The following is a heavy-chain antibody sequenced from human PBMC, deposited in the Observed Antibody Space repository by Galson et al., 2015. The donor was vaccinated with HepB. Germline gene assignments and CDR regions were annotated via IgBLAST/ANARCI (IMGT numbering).Heavy chain of an antibody. D-gene: IGHD3-16*01. V-gene: IGHV3-23*01. Sequence: SLRLSCAASGFTFSRSDMSWVRQAPGKGLEWVSSISGSGSGTYYADSAKGRFTISRDNSENTLYLHMSSLRADDTALYYCAKDNPGLPYDYVWGASRKNWFDPWGQGTLVTVSS. CDR1: GFTFSRSD. J-gene: IGHJ5*02. CDR3: AKDNPGLPYDYVWGASRKNWFDP. CDR2: ISGSGSGT.